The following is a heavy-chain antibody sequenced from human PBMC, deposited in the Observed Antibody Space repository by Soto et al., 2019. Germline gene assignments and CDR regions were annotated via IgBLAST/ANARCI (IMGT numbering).Heavy chain of an antibody. D-gene: IGHD6-13*01. CDR1: GYTFTGYY. Sequence: ASVKVSCKASGYTFTGYYMHWVRQAPGQGLEWMGWINPNSGGTNYAQKFQGWVTMTRDTSISTAYMELSRLRSDDTAVYYCAMPTAADPAAFDILCQGTMLTIS. CDR3: AMPTAADPAAFDI. V-gene: IGHV1-2*04. J-gene: IGHJ3*02. CDR2: INPNSGGT.